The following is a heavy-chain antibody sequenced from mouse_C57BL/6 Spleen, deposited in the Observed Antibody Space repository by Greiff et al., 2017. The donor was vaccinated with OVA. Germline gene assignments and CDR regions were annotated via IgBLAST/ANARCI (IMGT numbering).Heavy chain of an antibody. CDR1: GFTFSDYG. CDR2: ISSGSSTI. CDR3: ARPGDYDAYWYFDV. Sequence: EVQGVESGGGLVKPGGSLKLSCAASGFTFSDYGMHWVRQAPEQGLEWVAYISSGSSTIYYADTVKGRFTISRDNAKNTLFLQMTSLRSEGTAMYYCARPGDYDAYWYFDVWGTGTTVTVSS. V-gene: IGHV5-17*01. J-gene: IGHJ1*03. D-gene: IGHD2-4*01.